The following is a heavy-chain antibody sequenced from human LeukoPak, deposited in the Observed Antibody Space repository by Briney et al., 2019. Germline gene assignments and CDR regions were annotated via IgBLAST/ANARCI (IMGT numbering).Heavy chain of an antibody. CDR1: GFTFSSYS. CDR2: INQDGSEK. J-gene: IGHJ4*02. Sequence: GGSLRLSCAASGFTFSSYSMNWVRQAPGKGLEWVANINQDGSEKYYADSVKGRFTISRDNAKNSLYLQMNSLRAEDTAVYYCAKDYYGVSDYWGQGTLVTVSS. V-gene: IGHV3-7*01. D-gene: IGHD4-17*01. CDR3: AKDYYGVSDY.